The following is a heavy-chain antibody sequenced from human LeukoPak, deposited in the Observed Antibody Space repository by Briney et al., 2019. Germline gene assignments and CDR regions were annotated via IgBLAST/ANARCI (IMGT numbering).Heavy chain of an antibody. J-gene: IGHJ4*02. CDR2: ISTGGSTI. CDR1: GFTFSDYY. D-gene: IGHD3-10*02. CDR3: ARDPNVLGITPYYFDF. V-gene: IGHV3-11*04. Sequence: PGGSLRLSCAASGFTFSDYYMSWIRQAPGKGLEWVSYISTGGSTISYADSVKGRFTISRDNAKNSLFLKTDSLRGDDTGIYYCARDPNVLGITPYYFDFWGQGTLVTVSS.